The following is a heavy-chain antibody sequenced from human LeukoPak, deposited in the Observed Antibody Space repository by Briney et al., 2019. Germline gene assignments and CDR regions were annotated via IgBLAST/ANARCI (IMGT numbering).Heavy chain of an antibody. J-gene: IGHJ4*02. CDR3: ARAGDSKTYYFDY. Sequence: PSETLSLTCTVSGGSISSYYWSWIRQHPGKGLEWIGYIYYSGSTYYNPSLKSRVTISVDTSKNQFSLKLSSVTAADTAVYYCARAGDSKTYYFDYWGQGTLVTVSS. V-gene: IGHV4-59*06. D-gene: IGHD5-12*01. CDR1: GGSISSYY. CDR2: IYYSGST.